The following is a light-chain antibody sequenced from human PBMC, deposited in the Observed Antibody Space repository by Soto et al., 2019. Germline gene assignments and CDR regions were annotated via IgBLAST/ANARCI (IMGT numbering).Light chain of an antibody. CDR1: QSVSSN. CDR2: GAS. CDR3: QQYDNWPPWT. V-gene: IGKV3-15*01. Sequence: EIEMTQSPATLSVSPWERASVSCRASQSVSSNLAWYQQKTGQAPRLLIYGASTRATGIPARFSSSGSGTEFTLTISSLEPGDFSVYYCQQYDNWPPWTFGQGTKVDI. J-gene: IGKJ1*01.